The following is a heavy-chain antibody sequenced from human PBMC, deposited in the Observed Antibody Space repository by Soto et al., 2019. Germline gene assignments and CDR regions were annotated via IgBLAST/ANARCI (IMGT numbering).Heavy chain of an antibody. Sequence: ASVNVSCKASGYTFTRYDFNWVRQATGQGLEWMGWMNPNSGNTGYAQKFQGRVTMTRNTSISTAYMELSSLRSDDTAVYYCARTFSSSSSYYYYYIDVWGKGTTVTVSS. CDR3: ARTFSSSSSYYYYYIDV. D-gene: IGHD6-6*01. CDR2: MNPNSGNT. CDR1: GYTFTRYD. V-gene: IGHV1-8*01. J-gene: IGHJ6*03.